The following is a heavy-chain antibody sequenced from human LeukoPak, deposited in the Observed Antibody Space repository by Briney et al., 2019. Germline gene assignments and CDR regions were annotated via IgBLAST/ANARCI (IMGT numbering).Heavy chain of an antibody. J-gene: IGHJ4*02. D-gene: IGHD6-13*01. CDR2: IKQDGGEK. V-gene: IGHV3-7*01. CDR3: AATFIAASTLYYFDY. Sequence: GGSLRLSCAASGFTFSSHWMSWVRQAPGKGLEWVANIKQDGGEKYYVDSVKGRFTISRDNAKNSLYLQMNSLRAEDTAVYYCAATFIAASTLYYFDYWGQGTLVTVSS. CDR1: GFTFSSHW.